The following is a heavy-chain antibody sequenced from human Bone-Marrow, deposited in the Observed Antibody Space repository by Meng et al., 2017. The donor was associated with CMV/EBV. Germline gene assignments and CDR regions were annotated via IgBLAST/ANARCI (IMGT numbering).Heavy chain of an antibody. V-gene: IGHV3-23*01. CDR3: ASHNLGYRY. CDR1: GFTFSSYA. CDR2: ISGSGGST. J-gene: IGHJ4*02. D-gene: IGHD5-24*01. Sequence: GESLKISCAASGFTFSSYAMSWVRQAPGKGLEWVSAISGSGGSTYYADSVKGRFTISRDNAKNSLYLQMNSLRAEDTAVYYCASHNLGYRYWGQGTLVTVSS.